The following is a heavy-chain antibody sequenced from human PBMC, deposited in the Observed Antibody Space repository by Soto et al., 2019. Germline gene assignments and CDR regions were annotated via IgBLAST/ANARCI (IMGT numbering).Heavy chain of an antibody. CDR1: GFIFTTYI. Sequence: QVQLVESGGGVVQPRRSLRLSCAASGFIFTTYIVHWVRQAPGKGLEWVASVSYDGSKKHYADSVKGRFSISRDNSKNTDYLQMNSLRTEDTAVYYCARHKVLLFDCNFDSWGQGTLVNVSS. D-gene: IGHD3-10*01. CDR2: VSYDGSKK. V-gene: IGHV3-30*01. J-gene: IGHJ4*02. CDR3: ARHKVLLFDCNFDS.